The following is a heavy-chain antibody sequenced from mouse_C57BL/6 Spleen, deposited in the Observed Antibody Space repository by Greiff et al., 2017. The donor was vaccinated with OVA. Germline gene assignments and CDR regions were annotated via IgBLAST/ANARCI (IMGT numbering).Heavy chain of an antibody. CDR2: ISYDGSN. Sequence: EVQLQQSGPGLVKPSQSLSLTCSVTGYSITSGYYWNWIRQFPGNKLEWMGYISYDGSNNYNPSLKNRISITRDTSKNQFFLKLNSVTTEDTATYYCAREGELGLYYAMDYWGQGTSVTVSS. CDR1: GYSITSGYY. CDR3: AREGELGLYYAMDY. J-gene: IGHJ4*01. V-gene: IGHV3-6*01. D-gene: IGHD4-1*01.